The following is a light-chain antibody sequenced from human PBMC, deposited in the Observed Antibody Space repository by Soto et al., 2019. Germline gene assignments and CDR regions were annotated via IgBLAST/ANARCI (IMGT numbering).Light chain of an antibody. CDR2: GAS. J-gene: IGKJ1*01. Sequence: EIVLTQSPGTLSLSPGEKATLSCRASQSVSSSYLAWYQQKPGQAPRLLIYGASSRATGIPDRFSGSGSGTDFPLTISRREPEDFAVYYCQQYDSSRTSGRGTKVEIK. CDR1: QSVSSSY. V-gene: IGKV3-20*01. CDR3: QQYDSSRT.